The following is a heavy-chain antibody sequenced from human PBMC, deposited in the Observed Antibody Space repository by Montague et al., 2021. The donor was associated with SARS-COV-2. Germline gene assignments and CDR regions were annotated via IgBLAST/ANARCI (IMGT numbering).Heavy chain of an antibody. CDR3: ARNEL. CDR1: GFTIRNYW. CDR2: IHQDGGAK. Sequence: SLRLSCAASGFTIRNYWMSWVRQAPGKGLEWVANIHQDGGAKDYVDSVKGRFTISRDNAKNRLYQEMNSLRVEDSAIYYCARNELWGQGTLVTVSS. V-gene: IGHV3-7*01. J-gene: IGHJ4*02.